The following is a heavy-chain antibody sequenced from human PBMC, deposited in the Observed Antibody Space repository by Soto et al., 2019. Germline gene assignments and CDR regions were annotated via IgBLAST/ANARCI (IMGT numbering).Heavy chain of an antibody. CDR2: INSDGSNT. CDR3: ARAYCGGDCYSGIDY. D-gene: IGHD2-21*02. V-gene: IGHV3-74*01. CDR1: GFTLRGYW. Sequence: SLRLSCAASGFTLRGYWMHWVRQAPGKGLVWVSRINSDGSNTGYADSVKGRFTVSRDNAKNTLNLQMSSLRAEDTAIYYCARAYCGGDCYSGIDYWGQGTLVTVSS. J-gene: IGHJ4*02.